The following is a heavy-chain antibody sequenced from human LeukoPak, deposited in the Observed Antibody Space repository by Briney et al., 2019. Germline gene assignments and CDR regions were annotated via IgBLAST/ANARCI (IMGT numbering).Heavy chain of an antibody. J-gene: IGHJ6*03. Sequence: GGSLRLSCAASGFTFSTYIMNWVRQAPGKGLEWVSYISSSSSTIYYADSVKGRFTISRDNAKNSLYLQMNSLRAEDTAVYYCARVYYYYYMDVWGKGTTVTVSS. V-gene: IGHV3-48*01. CDR3: ARVYYYYYMDV. CDR2: ISSSSSTI. CDR1: GFTFSTYI.